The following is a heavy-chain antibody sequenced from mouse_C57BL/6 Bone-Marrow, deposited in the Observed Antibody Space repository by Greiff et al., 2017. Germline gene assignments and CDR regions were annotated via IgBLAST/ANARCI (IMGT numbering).Heavy chain of an antibody. Sequence: VQLQESGPGLVQPSQSLSITCTVSGFSLTSYGVHWVRQSPGKGLEWLGVLWRGGSTDYNAAFISRLSISKDNSKSQVFFKMNSLQADDTAIYYCARKLFYAMDYWGQGTSVTVSS. CDR2: LWRGGST. J-gene: IGHJ4*01. CDR3: ARKLFYAMDY. V-gene: IGHV2-2*01. CDR1: GFSLTSYG.